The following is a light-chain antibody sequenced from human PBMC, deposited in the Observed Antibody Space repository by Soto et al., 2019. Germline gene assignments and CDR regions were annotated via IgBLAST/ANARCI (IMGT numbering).Light chain of an antibody. Sequence: QAVLTQPASVSGTPGQSITLSCTGDSNDVVGYNYVSWYQHHPDKAPKLMIFDVSNRPSGVSNRFSGSKSGNTASLTISGLQPEDEADYYCSSYTTSNTRQIVFGTGTKVNFL. CDR1: SNDVVGYNY. CDR3: SSYTTSNTRQIV. J-gene: IGLJ1*01. V-gene: IGLV2-14*03. CDR2: DVS.